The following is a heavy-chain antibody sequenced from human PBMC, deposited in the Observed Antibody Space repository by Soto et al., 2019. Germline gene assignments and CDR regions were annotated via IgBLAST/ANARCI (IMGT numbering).Heavy chain of an antibody. CDR3: ARTVTPTWCAGAHLDY. CDR2: IWYDGSNK. CDR1: GFMFSSHG. Sequence: GGSLRLSCAASGFMFSSHGMHWIRQAPGKGLEWVAVIWYDGSNKYYADSVKGRFTISRDNSKNTLYLQMNSLRVEDTAVYYCARTVTPTWCAGAHLDYWGEGA. V-gene: IGHV3-33*01. J-gene: IGHJ4*02. D-gene: IGHD2-8*01.